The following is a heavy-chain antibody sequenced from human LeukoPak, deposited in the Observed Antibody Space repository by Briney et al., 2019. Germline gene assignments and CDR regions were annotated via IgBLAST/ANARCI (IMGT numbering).Heavy chain of an antibody. Sequence: GGSLRLSCAASGFTFSSYAMSWVRQAPGKGLEWASSISGNSGRTYYADSVKGRFSISRDNSNNTLYLQMNSLRAEDAAVYYCARGRPNGMDVWGQGTTVTVSS. CDR1: GFTFSSYA. V-gene: IGHV3-23*01. CDR2: ISGNSGRT. CDR3: ARGRPNGMDV. J-gene: IGHJ6*02.